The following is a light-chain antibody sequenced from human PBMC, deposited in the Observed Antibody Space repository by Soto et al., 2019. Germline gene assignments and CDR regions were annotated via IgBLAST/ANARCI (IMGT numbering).Light chain of an antibody. CDR1: QSIRTC. V-gene: IGKV1-5*03. J-gene: IGKJ1*01. CDR2: KAS. CDR3: QHYNSSSRT. Sequence: DIQMTHSRSSLSASVGDRVIISCRASQSIRTCLNWYQQKPGKAPKLLIYKASTLTSGVPSRFSGSRSGTECTLTISSLQPDDFETYYGQHYNSSSRTFGQGTKVDIK.